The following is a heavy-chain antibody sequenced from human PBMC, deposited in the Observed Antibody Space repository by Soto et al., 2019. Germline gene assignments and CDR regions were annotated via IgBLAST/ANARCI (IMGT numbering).Heavy chain of an antibody. V-gene: IGHV3-23*01. J-gene: IGHJ5*02. CDR2: IDGSGGIT. D-gene: IGHD3-10*01. CDR1: GFTFGTTD. Sequence: GGSPRLSXAASGFTFGTTDMSWVRQAPGEGLEWVSTIDGSGGITYYADSVKGRFTISRDNSRNTVYLQMNSLRGHYTALYYCVKNSGWFNTWGQGALVTVSS. CDR3: VKNSGWFNT.